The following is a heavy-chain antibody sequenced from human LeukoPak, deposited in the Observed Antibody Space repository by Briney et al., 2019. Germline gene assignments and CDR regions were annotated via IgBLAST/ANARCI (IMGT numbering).Heavy chain of an antibody. D-gene: IGHD6-19*01. V-gene: IGHV1-24*01. CDR2: FDPEDGET. CDR1: GYTLTELS. J-gene: IGHJ4*02. Sequence: ASVKVSCKVFGYTLTELSMHWVRQAPGKGLEWMGGFDPEDGETIYAQKFQGRVTMTEDTSTDTAYMELSSLRSEDTAVYYCATDLSSGWYLGYWGQGTLVTVSS. CDR3: ATDLSSGWYLGY.